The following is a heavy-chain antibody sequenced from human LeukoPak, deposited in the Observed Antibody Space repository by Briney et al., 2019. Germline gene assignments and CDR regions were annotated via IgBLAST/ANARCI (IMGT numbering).Heavy chain of an antibody. D-gene: IGHD3-16*02. CDR1: GGSISSYY. J-gene: IGHJ6*02. V-gene: IGHV4-59*08. CDR2: IYYTGIT. CDR3: TRHDAVPVIGHGMGV. Sequence: SKTLSLTCTVSGGSISSYYWSWIRQPPGKGLEGIGYIYYTGITNYNPSLESRVTISVDTSKNQFSLKLNSVTAADTAVYYCTRHDAVPVIGHGMGVWGQGTTVTVSS.